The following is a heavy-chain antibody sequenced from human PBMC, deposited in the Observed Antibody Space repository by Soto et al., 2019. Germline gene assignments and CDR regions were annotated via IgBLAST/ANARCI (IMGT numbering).Heavy chain of an antibody. J-gene: IGHJ4*02. CDR3: ARGRAGYGGNLDY. CDR1: GFTFSYNS. D-gene: IGHD5-12*01. V-gene: IGHV3-48*02. Sequence: EVQLVESGGGLVQPGGSLRLSCAASGFTFSYNSMNWVRQAPGKGQEWVSYINSGSSSIYYADSVKGRFTISRDNAKNSLYLQMNSLRDEDTAVYFCARGRAGYGGNLDYWGQGTLVTVSS. CDR2: INSGSSSI.